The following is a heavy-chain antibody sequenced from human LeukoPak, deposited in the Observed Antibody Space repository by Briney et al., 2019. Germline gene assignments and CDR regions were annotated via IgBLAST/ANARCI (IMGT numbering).Heavy chain of an antibody. J-gene: IGHJ3*02. CDR1: GFTFTSYW. CDR2: ISSSSSTI. Sequence: GGSLRLSCAASGFTFTSYWMHWVRQAPGKGLEWVSYISSSSSTIYYADSVKGRFTISRDNAKNSLYLQMNSLRAEDTAVYYCARRSYDSSGYYGAFDIWGQGTMVTVSS. V-gene: IGHV3-48*04. D-gene: IGHD3-22*01. CDR3: ARRSYDSSGYYGAFDI.